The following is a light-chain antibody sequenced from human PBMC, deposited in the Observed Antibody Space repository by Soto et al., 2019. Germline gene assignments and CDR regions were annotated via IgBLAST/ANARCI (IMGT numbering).Light chain of an antibody. J-gene: IGKJ1*01. CDR3: QQYNTYSWT. Sequence: EIVLTQSPGTLSLSPGERATLSCRASQSVHSNLAWFQQHPGQAPRLLIYGASSRATGIPVRFSGSGSGTEFALTISSLQPDDFATYYCQQYNTYSWTFGPGTKVDI. CDR2: GAS. CDR1: QSVHSN. V-gene: IGKV3-15*01.